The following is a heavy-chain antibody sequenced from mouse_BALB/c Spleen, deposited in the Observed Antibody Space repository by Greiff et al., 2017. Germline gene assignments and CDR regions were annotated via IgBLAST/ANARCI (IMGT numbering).Heavy chain of an antibody. D-gene: IGHD2-1*01. J-gene: IGHJ3*01. Sequence: EVNLVESGGDLVKPGGSLKLSCAASGFTFSSYGMSWVRQTPDKRLEWVATISSGGSYTYYPDSVKGRFTISRDNAKNTLYLQMSSLKSEDTAMYYCARRNGNYWFAYWGQGTLVTVSA. CDR1: GFTFSSYG. CDR3: ARRNGNYWFAY. V-gene: IGHV5-6*02. CDR2: ISSGGSYT.